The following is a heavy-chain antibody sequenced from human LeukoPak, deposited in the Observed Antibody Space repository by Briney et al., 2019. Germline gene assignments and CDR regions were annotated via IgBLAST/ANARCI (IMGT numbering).Heavy chain of an antibody. J-gene: IGHJ4*02. CDR3: ARDLGSGDIVAPFDY. Sequence: GGSLRLSCAASGFTFSSYSMNWVRQAPGKGLEWVSYISSSSSTIYYADSVKGRFTISRDNAKNSLYLQMNSLRAEDTAVYYCARDLGSGDIVAPFDYWGQGTLVTVSS. CDR2: ISSSSSTI. CDR1: GFTFSSYS. V-gene: IGHV3-48*01. D-gene: IGHD5-12*01.